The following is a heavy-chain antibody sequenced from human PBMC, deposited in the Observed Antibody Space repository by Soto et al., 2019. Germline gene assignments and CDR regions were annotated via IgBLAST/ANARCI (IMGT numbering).Heavy chain of an antibody. CDR2: ISGSGGST. CDR3: AKAKYQLLYSYYYYGMDV. V-gene: IGHV3-23*01. CDR1: GFTFSSYA. J-gene: IGHJ6*02. D-gene: IGHD2-2*02. Sequence: GSLRLSCAASGFTFSSYAMSWVRQAPGKGLEWVSAISGSGGSTYYADSVKGRFTISRDNSKNTLCLQMNSLRAEDTAVYYCAKAKYQLLYSYYYYGMDVWGQGTTVTVSS.